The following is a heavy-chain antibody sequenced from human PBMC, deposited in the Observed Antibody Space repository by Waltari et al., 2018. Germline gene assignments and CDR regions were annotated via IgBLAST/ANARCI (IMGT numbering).Heavy chain of an antibody. D-gene: IGHD2-21*01. CDR3: ARDDCGGDCYSRYFDL. CDR2: IYYSGST. Sequence: QVQLQESGPGLVKPSQTLSLTCTFSGGSISSGGYYWSWIRQHPGKGLEWIGYIYYSGSTYYNPSLKSRVTISVDTSKNQFSLKLSSVTAADTAVYYCARDDCGGDCYSRYFDLWGRGTLVTVSS. V-gene: IGHV4-31*03. J-gene: IGHJ2*01. CDR1: GGSISSGGYY.